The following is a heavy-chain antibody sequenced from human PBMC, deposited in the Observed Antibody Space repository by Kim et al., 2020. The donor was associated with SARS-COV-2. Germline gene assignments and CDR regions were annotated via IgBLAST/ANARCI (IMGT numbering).Heavy chain of an antibody. Sequence: GGTLNNFAINGVRQAPGQGLEWMGGIIPIFGSTNYAQEFQGRVTIIADESTNTVYMYLSSLTSEDSAVYYCARGWGPAGAQYLDYWGQGTLAT. CDR3: ARGWGPAGAQYLDY. CDR2: IIPIFGST. CDR1: GGTLNNFA. D-gene: IGHD2-21*02. J-gene: IGHJ4*02. V-gene: IGHV1-69*01.